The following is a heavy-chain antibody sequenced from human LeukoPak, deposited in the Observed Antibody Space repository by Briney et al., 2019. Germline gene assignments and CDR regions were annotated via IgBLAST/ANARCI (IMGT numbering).Heavy chain of an antibody. D-gene: IGHD2-2*01. CDR3: ARYRVVPATMDFDY. J-gene: IGHJ4*02. Sequence: SETLSLTCTVSGGSISSYYWSWIRQPPGKGLEWIGYIYYSGSTNYNPSLKSRVTISVDTSKNQFSLKLSSVTAADTAVYYCARYRVVPATMDFDYWGQGTLVTVSS. CDR1: GGSISSYY. V-gene: IGHV4-59*01. CDR2: IYYSGST.